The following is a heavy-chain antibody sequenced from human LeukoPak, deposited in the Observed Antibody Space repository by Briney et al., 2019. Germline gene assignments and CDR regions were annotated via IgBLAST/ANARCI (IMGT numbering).Heavy chain of an antibody. CDR1: GYTLTELS. D-gene: IGHD3-10*01. Sequence: ASVKVSCKVSGYTLTELSMHWVRQAPGKGLEWMRGFDPEDGETIYAQKFQGRVTMTEDTSTDTAYMELSSLRSEDTAVYYCATAYGSGYGMDVWGQGTTVTVSS. J-gene: IGHJ6*02. CDR3: ATAYGSGYGMDV. V-gene: IGHV1-24*01. CDR2: FDPEDGET.